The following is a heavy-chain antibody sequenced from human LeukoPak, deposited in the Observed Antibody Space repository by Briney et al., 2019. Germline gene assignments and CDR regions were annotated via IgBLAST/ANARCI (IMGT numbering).Heavy chain of an antibody. J-gene: IGHJ6*03. CDR1: GGSFSGYY. V-gene: IGHV4-34*01. CDR2: INYLGTT. CDR3: ARGLTGTMVRFSNYFYMDV. D-gene: IGHD1-1*01. Sequence: PSETLSLTCGVHGGSFSGYYWTWIRQAPGKGLELIGEINYLGTTSYNLSLKSRVTLSVDTSKNQFPLRLRSVPAADTAVYYCARGLTGTMVRFSNYFYMDVWGNGTTVSVSS.